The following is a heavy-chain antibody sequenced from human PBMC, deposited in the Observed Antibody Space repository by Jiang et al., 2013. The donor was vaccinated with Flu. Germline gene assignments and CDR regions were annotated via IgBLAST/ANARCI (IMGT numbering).Heavy chain of an antibody. CDR3: ARAEWELNWFDP. CDR1: GYTFTKYY. J-gene: IGHJ5*02. D-gene: IGHD1-26*01. CDR2: INPNGGTT. Sequence: SGAEVKKPGASVKVSCKASGYTFTKYYIHWVRQAPGQGLEWMGMINPNGGTTRFAQRFQGRITMTRDTSTSTVYMELSSLRSEDTAVYYCARAEWELNWFDPWGQGTLVTVSS. V-gene: IGHV1-46*01.